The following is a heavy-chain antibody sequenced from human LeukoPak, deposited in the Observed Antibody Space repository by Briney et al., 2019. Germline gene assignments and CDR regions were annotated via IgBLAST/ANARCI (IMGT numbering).Heavy chain of an antibody. J-gene: IGHJ4*02. D-gene: IGHD1-14*01. CDR2: INQGGSDK. CDR1: GFTFSGHW. V-gene: IGHV3-7*01. CDR3: TRDRSRAEDD. Sequence: GGSLRLSCAASGFTFSGHWMSWVRQAPGKGLEWVANINQGGSDKYYVDSVKGRFTISRDNANNLLYLQMNSLRGEDTAVYYCTRDRSRAEDDWGQGSLVTVSS.